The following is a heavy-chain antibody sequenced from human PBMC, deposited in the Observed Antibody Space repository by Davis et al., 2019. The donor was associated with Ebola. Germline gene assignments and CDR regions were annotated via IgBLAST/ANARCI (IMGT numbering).Heavy chain of an antibody. J-gene: IGHJ5*02. CDR1: GYSFTSYW. V-gene: IGHV5-51*01. Sequence: PGGSLRLSCKGSGYSFTSYWIGWVRQMPGKGLEWMGIIYPGDSDTRYSPSFQGQVTISADKSISTAYLQWSSLKASDTAMYYCARLGYDFLNWFDPWGQGTLVTVSS. CDR3: ARLGYDFLNWFDP. CDR2: IYPGDSDT. D-gene: IGHD3-3*01.